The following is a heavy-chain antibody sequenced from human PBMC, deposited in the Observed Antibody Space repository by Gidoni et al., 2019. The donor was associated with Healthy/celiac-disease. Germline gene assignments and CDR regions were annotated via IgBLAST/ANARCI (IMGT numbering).Heavy chain of an antibody. V-gene: IGHV3-30*18. CDR2: ISYDGSNK. CDR1: GFTFSSYD. J-gene: IGHJ4*02. Sequence: QVQLVESGGGVVQPGRSLRLSCAASGFTFSSYDMHWVRQAPGKGLEWVAVISYDGSNKYYADYVKGRFTISRDNSKNTLYLQMNSLRAEDTAVYYCAKGVWLVDYWGQGTLVTVSS. D-gene: IGHD6-19*01. CDR3: AKGVWLVDY.